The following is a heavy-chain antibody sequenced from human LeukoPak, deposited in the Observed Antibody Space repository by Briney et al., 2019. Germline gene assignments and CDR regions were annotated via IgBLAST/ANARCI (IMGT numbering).Heavy chain of an antibody. Sequence: PSETLSLTCSVSGGSIKNYYWSWIRQPPGKGLEWLGNIYFGGTTDYNSSLKSRLTISVDTFKNQLSLNLQSVTAADTATYYCARHRSDTGGKKGVNWFDPWGQGTLVTLSS. CDR3: ARHRSDTGGKKGVNWFDP. J-gene: IGHJ5*02. V-gene: IGHV4-59*01. D-gene: IGHD4-23*01. CDR2: IYFGGTT. CDR1: GGSIKNYY.